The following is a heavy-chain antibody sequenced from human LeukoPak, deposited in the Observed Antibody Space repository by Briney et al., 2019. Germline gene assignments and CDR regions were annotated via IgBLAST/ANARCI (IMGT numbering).Heavy chain of an antibody. Sequence: GGSLRLSCAASGFTFSSYAMSWVRQAPGKGLEWVSAISGSGGSTYYADSVKGRFTISRDNSKNTLYLQMNSLRAEDTAVYYCATDSSGWTLTYYYYGMDVWGQGTTVTVSS. CDR3: ATDSSGWTLTYYYYGMDV. CDR2: ISGSGGST. CDR1: GFTFSSYA. J-gene: IGHJ6*02. D-gene: IGHD6-19*01. V-gene: IGHV3-23*01.